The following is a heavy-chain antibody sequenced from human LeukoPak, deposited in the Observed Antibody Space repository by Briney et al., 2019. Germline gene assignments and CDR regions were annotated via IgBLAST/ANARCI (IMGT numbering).Heavy chain of an antibody. CDR2: INTNTGNP. V-gene: IGHV7-4-1*02. CDR1: GYTFTSYA. CDR3: ARALTDYSQLPSDAFDI. D-gene: IGHD1-1*01. J-gene: IGHJ3*02. Sequence: ASVKVSCKASGYTFTSYAMNWVRQAPGQGLEWMGWINTNTGNPTYARGFTGRFVFSLDTSVSTAYLQISSLKAEDTAVYYCARALTDYSQLPSDAFDIWGQGTMVTVSS.